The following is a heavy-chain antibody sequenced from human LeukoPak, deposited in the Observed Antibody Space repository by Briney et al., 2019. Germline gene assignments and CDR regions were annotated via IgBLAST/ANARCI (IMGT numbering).Heavy chain of an antibody. J-gene: IGHJ5*02. CDR1: GFTFSSYA. CDR3: ARDSYSGP. V-gene: IGHV3-30-3*01. Sequence: GGSLRLSCAASGFTFSSYAMHWVRQAPGKGLEWVAVISYDGSNKYYADSVKGRFTISRDNSKNTLYLQMNGLRAEDTAVYYCARDSYSGPWGQGTLVTVSS. CDR2: ISYDGSNK. D-gene: IGHD5-18*01.